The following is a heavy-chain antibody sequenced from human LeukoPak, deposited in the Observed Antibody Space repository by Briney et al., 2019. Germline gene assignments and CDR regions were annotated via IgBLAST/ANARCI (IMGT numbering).Heavy chain of an antibody. J-gene: IGHJ4*02. CDR3: ARGHWFSSSSCDY. V-gene: IGHV1-2*06. D-gene: IGHD6-13*01. Sequence: VASVKVSCKASVYTFTGYYMHWVRQAPGQGLGWMGRINPNSGGTNYAQKFQGRVTMTRDTSISTAYMELSRLRSDDTAVYYCARGHWFSSSSCDYWGQGTLVTVSS. CDR2: INPNSGGT. CDR1: VYTFTGYY.